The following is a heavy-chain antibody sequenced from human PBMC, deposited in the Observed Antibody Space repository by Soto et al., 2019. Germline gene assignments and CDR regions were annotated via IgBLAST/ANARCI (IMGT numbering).Heavy chain of an antibody. Sequence: RGSLRLSCAASGFTFSSYDMHWVRQATGKGLEWVSAIGTAGDTYYPGSVKGRFTISRENAKNSLYLQMNSLRAEDTAVYYCARDKRIAAAGPGYYYYGMDVWGQGTTVTVSS. V-gene: IGHV3-13*01. CDR3: ARDKRIAAAGPGYYYYGMDV. D-gene: IGHD6-13*01. J-gene: IGHJ6*02. CDR2: IGTAGDT. CDR1: GFTFSSYD.